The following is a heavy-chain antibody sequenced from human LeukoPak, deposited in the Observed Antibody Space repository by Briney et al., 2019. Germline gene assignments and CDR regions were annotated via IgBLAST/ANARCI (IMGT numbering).Heavy chain of an antibody. D-gene: IGHD3-10*01. Sequence: ASVKVSCKASRYTFTNYYMHWVRQAPGQGLEWMGWIDPNSGGTTYAQKFQGRVTMTRDTSITTAYMELNWLRSDDTAVYYCARAPQRGLTPFDYWGQGTLVTVSS. J-gene: IGHJ4*02. V-gene: IGHV1-2*02. CDR2: IDPNSGGT. CDR1: RYTFTNYY. CDR3: ARAPQRGLTPFDY.